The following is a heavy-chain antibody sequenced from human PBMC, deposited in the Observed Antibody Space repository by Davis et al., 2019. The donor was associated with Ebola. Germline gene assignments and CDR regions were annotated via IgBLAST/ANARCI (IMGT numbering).Heavy chain of an antibody. Sequence: PGGSLRLSCAASGFTFSSYSMNWVRQAPGKGLEWVSSITSSSSYIYYADSVKGRFTISRDNAKNSLYLQMNSLRAEDRAVYYCARLFGRGNAMSSPRRYYYYMDVWGKGTTVTVSS. CDR1: GFTFSSYS. V-gene: IGHV3-21*01. CDR2: ITSSSSYI. CDR3: ARLFGRGNAMSSPRRYYYYMDV. J-gene: IGHJ6*03. D-gene: IGHD3-16*01.